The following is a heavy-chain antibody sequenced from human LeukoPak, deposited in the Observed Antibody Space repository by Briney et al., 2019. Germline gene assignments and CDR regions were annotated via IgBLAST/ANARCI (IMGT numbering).Heavy chain of an antibody. CDR1: GYSFDEYA. D-gene: IGHD2-2*01. J-gene: IGHJ4*02. V-gene: IGHV3-9*01. CDR3: AKDRYCTSSSCPIDY. CDR2: INWKSDKI. Sequence: GGSLRLSCAGSGYSFDEYAMHWVRQAPGKGLEWVSGINWKSDKIGYADSVKGRFTISRDNSENSLYLQMNSLRVEDTALYYCAKDRYCTSSSCPIDYWGQGTMVTVSS.